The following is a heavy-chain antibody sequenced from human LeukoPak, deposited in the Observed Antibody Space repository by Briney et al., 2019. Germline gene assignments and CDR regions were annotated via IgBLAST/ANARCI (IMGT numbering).Heavy chain of an antibody. CDR2: ISYDGSNK. J-gene: IGHJ4*02. CDR3: ARVPSGSYFSSGIDY. Sequence: GGSLRLSCAASGFTFSSCTMHWVRQAPGKGLEWVAVISYDGSNKYYADSVKGRFTISRDNSQNTLYLQMNSLRAEDTAVYYCARVPSGSYFSSGIDYWGQGILVTVPS. D-gene: IGHD1-26*01. CDR1: GFTFSSCT. V-gene: IGHV3-30-3*01.